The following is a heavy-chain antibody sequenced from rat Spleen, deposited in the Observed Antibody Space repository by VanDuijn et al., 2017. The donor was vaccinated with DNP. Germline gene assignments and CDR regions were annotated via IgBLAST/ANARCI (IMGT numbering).Heavy chain of an antibody. Sequence: EVQLQESGPGLVKPSQSLSLTCSVTGYSITSNYWGWIRKFPGNKMEWMAYISYSGSTGYNPSLKSRISITRDTSKNQFFLQLNSVTTEDTATYYWARSVYYYYGYIPFDYWGQGVMVTVSS. V-gene: IGHV3-1*01. D-gene: IGHD1-2*01. CDR1: GYSITSNY. CDR2: ISYSGST. J-gene: IGHJ2*01. CDR3: ARSVYYYYGYIPFDY.